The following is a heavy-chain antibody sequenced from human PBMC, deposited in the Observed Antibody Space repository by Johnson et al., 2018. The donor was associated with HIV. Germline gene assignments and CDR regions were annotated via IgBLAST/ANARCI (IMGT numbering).Heavy chain of an antibody. J-gene: IGHJ3*02. CDR2: ISSNGGST. CDR1: GFTFSSYA. V-gene: IGHV3-64*01. Sequence: VQLVESGGGLVQPGGSLRLSCAASGFTFSSYAMHWVLQAPGKGLEYVSAISSNGGSTYYANSVKGRFTISRDNSKNTLYLQMNSLRAEDTAVYYCARMVGGEAFDIWGQGTMVTVSS. CDR3: ARMVGGEAFDI. D-gene: IGHD1-26*01.